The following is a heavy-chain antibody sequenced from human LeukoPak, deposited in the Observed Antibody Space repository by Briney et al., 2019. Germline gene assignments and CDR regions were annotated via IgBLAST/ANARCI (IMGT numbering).Heavy chain of an antibody. V-gene: IGHV4-34*01. CDR2: INHSGST. Sequence: PSETLSLTCAVYGGSFSGYYWSWIRQPLGKGLERIGEINHSGSTNYNPSLKSRVTISVDTSKNQFSLKLSSVTAADTAVYYCARGRRYCSSTSCYTQKAYYFDYWGQGTLVTVSS. D-gene: IGHD2-2*02. CDR1: GGSFSGYY. J-gene: IGHJ4*02. CDR3: ARGRRYCSSTSCYTQKAYYFDY.